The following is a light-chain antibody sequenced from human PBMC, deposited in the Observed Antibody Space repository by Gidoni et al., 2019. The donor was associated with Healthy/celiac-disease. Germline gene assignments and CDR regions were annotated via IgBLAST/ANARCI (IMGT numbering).Light chain of an antibody. J-gene: IGLJ3*02. Sequence: SVLTQPPSASGTPGQRVTISCSGSSSNIGSNYVYWYQQLAGTAPKLLIYRNNQRPSVVPYRFSGSKSGTSASLAISGLLSEDEADYYCAAWDDSLSGWVFGGGTKLTVL. CDR1: SSNIGSNY. CDR3: AAWDDSLSGWV. V-gene: IGLV1-47*01. CDR2: RNN.